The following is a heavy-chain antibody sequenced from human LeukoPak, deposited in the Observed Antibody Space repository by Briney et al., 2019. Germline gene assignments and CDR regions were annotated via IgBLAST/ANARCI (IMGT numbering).Heavy chain of an antibody. J-gene: IGHJ4*02. Sequence: GGSLRLSCAASGFTFSSYWMHWVRQAPGKGLVWVSRINTDGSSTSYVDSVKGRFTISRDNAKNTLYLQMNSLRAEDTAVYYCARDHSGRLPDYWGQGTLVTVSS. CDR1: GFTFSSYW. CDR2: INTDGSST. CDR3: ARDHSGRLPDY. V-gene: IGHV3-74*01. D-gene: IGHD1-26*01.